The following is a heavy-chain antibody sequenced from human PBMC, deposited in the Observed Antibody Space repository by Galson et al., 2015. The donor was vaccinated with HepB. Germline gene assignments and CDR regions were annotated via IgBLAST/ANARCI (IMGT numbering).Heavy chain of an antibody. V-gene: IGHV3-30*18. D-gene: IGHD6-19*01. CDR2: ISYDGSNK. CDR3: AKDSSGWYYFDC. CDR1: GFTFSSYG. J-gene: IGHJ4*02. Sequence: SLRLSCAASGFTFSSYGMHWVRQAPGKGLEWVAVISYDGSNKYYADSVKGRFTISRDNSKNTLYLQMNSLRAEDTAVYYCAKDSSGWYYFDCWGQGTLVTVSS.